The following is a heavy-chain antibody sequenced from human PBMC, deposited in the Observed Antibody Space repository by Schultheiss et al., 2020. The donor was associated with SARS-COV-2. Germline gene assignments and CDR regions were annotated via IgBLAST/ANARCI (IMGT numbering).Heavy chain of an antibody. CDR2: IYNSGST. V-gene: IGHV4-59*08. CDR1: GGSISSYY. J-gene: IGHJ5*02. Sequence: SETLSLTCTVSGGSISSYYWSWIRQPAGKGLEWIGYIYNSGSTNNNPSLTSRVTISADTSKNQFSLKLSSVTAEDTAVYYCARQEASIAAAGWEGFDPWGQGTLVTVSS. D-gene: IGHD6-13*01. CDR3: ARQEASIAAAGWEGFDP.